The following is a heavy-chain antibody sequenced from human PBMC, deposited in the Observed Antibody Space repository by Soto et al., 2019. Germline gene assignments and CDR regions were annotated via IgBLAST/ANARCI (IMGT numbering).Heavy chain of an antibody. CDR1: GFTFSSYG. V-gene: IGHV3-33*01. D-gene: IGHD2-2*01. J-gene: IGHJ4*02. Sequence: QVQLVESGGGVVQPGRSLRLSCAASGFTFSSYGMHWVRQAPGKGLEWVAVIWYDGSNKYYADSVKGRFTISRDNSKNTLDLQMNSLRAEDRAVYYFARGGLGYCSRTGCPPPFDYWGQGTLVIVSS. CDR3: ARGGLGYCSRTGCPPPFDY. CDR2: IWYDGSNK.